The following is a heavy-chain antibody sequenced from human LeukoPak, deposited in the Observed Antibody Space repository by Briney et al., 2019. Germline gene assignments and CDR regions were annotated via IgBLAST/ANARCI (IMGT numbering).Heavy chain of an antibody. J-gene: IGHJ6*03. CDR1: GGTFSSYA. V-gene: IGHV1-69*13. CDR3: ARDSGTNYDFWSGPYYYYMDV. CDR2: IIPIFGTA. D-gene: IGHD3-3*01. Sequence: ASVKVSCKASGGTFSSYAISWVRQAPGQGLEWMGGIIPIFGTANYAQKFQGRVTITADESTSTAYMELRSLRSEDTAVYYCARDSGTNYDFWSGPYYYYMDVWGKGTTVTVSS.